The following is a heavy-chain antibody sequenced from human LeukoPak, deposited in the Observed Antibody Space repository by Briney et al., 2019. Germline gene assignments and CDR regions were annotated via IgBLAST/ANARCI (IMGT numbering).Heavy chain of an antibody. V-gene: IGHV1-2*02. J-gene: IGHJ4*02. CDR2: INPNSGGT. CDR1: GYTFTGYY. CDR3: ARCPYYHYSRGYYNY. D-gene: IGHD3-22*01. Sequence: ASVKVSCKASGYTFTGYYMHWGRQAPGQGLEWMGWINPNSGGTNYAQKFQGRVTTTRDTSISTAYMELSRLRSDDTAVCYCARCPYYHYSRGYYNYGGQGTRVSVFS.